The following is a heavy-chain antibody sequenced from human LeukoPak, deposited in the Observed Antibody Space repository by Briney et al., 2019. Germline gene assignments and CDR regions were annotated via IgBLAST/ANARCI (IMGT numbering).Heavy chain of an antibody. CDR3: ARDYASYYYGSGSFDY. CDR1: GFIFSNYG. D-gene: IGHD3-10*01. J-gene: IGHJ4*02. Sequence: PGGSLRLSCAASGFIFSNYGIHWVRQAPGKGLEWVAFIRYDASDKYYADSVKGRFTISRDNAKNSLYLQMNSLRAEDTAVYYCARDYASYYYGSGSFDYWGQGTLVTVSS. V-gene: IGHV3-30*02. CDR2: IRYDASDK.